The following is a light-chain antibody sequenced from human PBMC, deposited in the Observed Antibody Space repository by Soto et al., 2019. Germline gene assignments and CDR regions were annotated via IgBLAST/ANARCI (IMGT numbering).Light chain of an antibody. CDR1: QSISSW. J-gene: IGKJ1*01. CDR3: QQYNSYSWT. V-gene: IGKV1-5*01. CDR2: DAS. Sequence: DIQMTQSPSTLCASVGDRVTITCRASQSISSWFAWYQQKPGKAPKLLIYDASSLESGVPSRFSGSGSGTEFTLTISSLQPDDFATYYRQQYNSYSWTFGQGTKVEIK.